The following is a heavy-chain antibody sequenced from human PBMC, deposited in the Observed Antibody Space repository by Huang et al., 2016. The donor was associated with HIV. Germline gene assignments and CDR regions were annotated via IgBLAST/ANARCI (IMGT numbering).Heavy chain of an antibody. CDR3: AREGQGYAMDV. J-gene: IGHJ6*02. V-gene: IGHV1-46*01. Sequence: QVQLVQSGAEVKKPGASVKVSCKTSGYTFTSYSIHWVRQAPGQGLEWNGIINPDVDNTSDAPKVQGRVTMTRDTSTSTVYMELSSLRSEDTAMYYCAREGQGYAMDVWGQGTTVTVSS. CDR1: GYTFTSYS. CDR2: INPDVDNT.